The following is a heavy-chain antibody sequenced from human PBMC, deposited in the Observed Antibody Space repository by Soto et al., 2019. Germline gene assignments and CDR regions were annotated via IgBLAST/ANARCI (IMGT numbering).Heavy chain of an antibody. CDR3: ARVGSSWYLGMDV. Sequence: QVQLQESGPGLVKPSETLSLTCTVSGGSISNYYWSWIRQPPGMGLEWIGYIYYTGSTNCNPSLKSRVTISVDTSKNQFSLKLSSVTAADTAVYYCARVGSSWYLGMDVWGQGTTVTVSS. J-gene: IGHJ6*02. CDR2: IYYTGST. CDR1: GGSISNYY. V-gene: IGHV4-59*01. D-gene: IGHD6-13*01.